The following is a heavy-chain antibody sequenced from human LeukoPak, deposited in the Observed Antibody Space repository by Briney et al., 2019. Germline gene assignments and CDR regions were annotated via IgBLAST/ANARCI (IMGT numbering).Heavy chain of an antibody. CDR2: LNPNSGGT. CDR1: GYTFTDFY. D-gene: IGHD3-22*01. V-gene: IGHV1-2*02. Sequence: ASVKVSCKPAGYTFTDFYMHWVREAPGQALEWMGWLNPNSGGTNYAQKFQGRVTMTRDTSISTAYMELSRLRSDDTAVYYCARGPRYYYDSRGAFDIWGQGTMVTVSS. CDR3: ARGPRYYYDSRGAFDI. J-gene: IGHJ3*02.